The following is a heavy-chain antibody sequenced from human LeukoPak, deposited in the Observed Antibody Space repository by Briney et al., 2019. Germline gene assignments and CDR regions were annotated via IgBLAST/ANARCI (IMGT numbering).Heavy chain of an antibody. D-gene: IGHD3-10*01. V-gene: IGHV3-20*04. CDR1: GFTFDDYG. J-gene: IGHJ4*02. CDR2: IKWNGGST. CDR3: AKDPRGSTY. Sequence: GGSLRLSCAASGFTFDDYGMNWVRQAPGKGLEWVSGIKWNGGSTGSVDSVKGRFTISRDNSKNTLYLQMNSLRAEDTAVYYCAKDPRGSTYWGQGTLVTVSS.